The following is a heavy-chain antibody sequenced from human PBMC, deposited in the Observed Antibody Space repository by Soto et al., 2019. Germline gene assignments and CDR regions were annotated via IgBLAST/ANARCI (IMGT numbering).Heavy chain of an antibody. V-gene: IGHV3-11*01. CDR2: ISDSGNIV. CDR1: GFTFSDNY. Sequence: PGGSLRLSCAASGFTFSDNYMTWIRQAPGRGLEWVAYISDSGNIVYYADSVQGRFTVSRDNAKNSLYLQMNSLSAGDTAVYYCARRTRGAGWFDPWGQGTLVTVSS. J-gene: IGHJ5*02. D-gene: IGHD6-19*01. CDR3: ARRTRGAGWFDP.